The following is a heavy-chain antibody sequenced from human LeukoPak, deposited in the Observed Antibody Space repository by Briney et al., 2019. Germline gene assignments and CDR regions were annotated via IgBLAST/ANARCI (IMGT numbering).Heavy chain of an antibody. V-gene: IGHV1-24*01. CDR3: ATVYAAVGATTSDFDY. D-gene: IGHD1-26*01. Sequence: ASVKVSCKVSGYTLTELSMHWVRQAPGKGLEWMGGFDPEDGETIYAQKFQGRVTMTEDTSTDTAYMELSSLRSEDTAVYYCATVYAAVGATTSDFDYWGQGTLVTVSS. J-gene: IGHJ4*02. CDR2: FDPEDGET. CDR1: GYTLTELS.